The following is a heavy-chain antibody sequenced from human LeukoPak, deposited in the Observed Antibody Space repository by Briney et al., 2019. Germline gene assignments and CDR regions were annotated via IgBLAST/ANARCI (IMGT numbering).Heavy chain of an antibody. J-gene: IGHJ5*02. D-gene: IGHD1-14*01. CDR2: IKFDGSDK. CDR1: GFTFSNYW. CDR3: AKASRDHTHINWFDP. V-gene: IGHV3-7*01. Sequence: PGGSLRLSCAASGFTFSNYWMSWVRQAPGKGLEWVANIKFDGSDKFYVDSVKGRFTISRDNAKNLLYLQMNTLRAEDTAVYFCAKASRDHTHINWFDPWGQGTLVTVSS.